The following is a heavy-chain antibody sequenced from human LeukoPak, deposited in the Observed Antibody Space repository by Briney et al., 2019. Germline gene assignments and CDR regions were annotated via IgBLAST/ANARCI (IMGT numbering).Heavy chain of an antibody. CDR3: ATRESRFIAVAGTWFDP. D-gene: IGHD6-19*01. CDR1: GFTFSSYA. Sequence: GSLRLSCAASGFTFSSYAMHWVRQAPGKGLEWVAVISYDGSNKYYADSVKGRFTISRDNSKNTLYLQMNSLRAEDTAVYYCATRESRFIAVAGTWFDPWGQGTLVTVSS. J-gene: IGHJ5*02. V-gene: IGHV3-30-3*01. CDR2: ISYDGSNK.